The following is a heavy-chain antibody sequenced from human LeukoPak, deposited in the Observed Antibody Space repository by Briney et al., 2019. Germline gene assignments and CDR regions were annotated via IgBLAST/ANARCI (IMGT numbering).Heavy chain of an antibody. J-gene: IGHJ4*02. Sequence: SETLSLTCTVSGGSISSYYWSWLRQPPGKGLEWIGYIYYSGSTNYSPSLKSRVTISVDTSKNQFSLKLSSVTAADTAVYYCARQNTRRGYSYGYYFDYWGQGTLVTVSS. V-gene: IGHV4-59*08. CDR2: IYYSGST. D-gene: IGHD5-18*01. CDR3: ARQNTRRGYSYGYYFDY. CDR1: GGSISSYY.